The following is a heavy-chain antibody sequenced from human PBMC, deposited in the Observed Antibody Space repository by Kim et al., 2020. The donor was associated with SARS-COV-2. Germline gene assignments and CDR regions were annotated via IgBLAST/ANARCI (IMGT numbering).Heavy chain of an antibody. CDR2: INHSGST. CDR3: ARGSSGSTYYFDY. Sequence: SETLSLTCAVYGGSFSGYYWSWIRQPPGKGLEWIGEINHSGSTNYNPSLKSRVTISVDTSKNQFSLKLSSVTAADTAVYYCARGSSGSTYYFDYWGQGTLVTVSS. V-gene: IGHV4-34*01. D-gene: IGHD6-19*01. CDR1: GGSFSGYY. J-gene: IGHJ4*02.